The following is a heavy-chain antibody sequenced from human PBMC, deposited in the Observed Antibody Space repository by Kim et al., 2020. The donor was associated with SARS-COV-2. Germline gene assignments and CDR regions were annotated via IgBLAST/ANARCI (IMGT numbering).Heavy chain of an antibody. CDR2: ISWDGGST. V-gene: IGHV3-43*01. J-gene: IGHJ4*02. CDR3: AKDISRVRATYFDY. D-gene: IGHD3-10*01. Sequence: GGSLRLSCAASGFTFDDYTMHCVRQAPGKGLEWVSLISWDGGSTYYADSVKGRFTISRDNSKNSLYLQMNSLRTEDTALYYCAKDISRVRATYFDYWGQGTLVTVSS. CDR1: GFTFDDYT.